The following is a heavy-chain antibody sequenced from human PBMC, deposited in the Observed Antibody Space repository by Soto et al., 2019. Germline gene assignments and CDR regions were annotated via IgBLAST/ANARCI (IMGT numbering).Heavy chain of an antibody. CDR3: VRGGFD. D-gene: IGHD3-16*01. CDR1: GLSVSANN. CDR2: IYGGDKT. Sequence: EVQLVETGGDLIQPGGSLRLSCAASGLSVSANNMNWVRQAPGKGLEWVSVIYGGDKTYYADSVRGRFTISRDNSKNTVYLQMDSLRPEDTALYYCVRGGFDWGQGTLVTVSS. V-gene: IGHV3-53*02. J-gene: IGHJ4*02.